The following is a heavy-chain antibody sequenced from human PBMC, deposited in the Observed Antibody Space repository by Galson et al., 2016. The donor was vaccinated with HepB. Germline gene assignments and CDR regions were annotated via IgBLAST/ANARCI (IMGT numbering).Heavy chain of an antibody. CDR1: GGSVTNYY. V-gene: IGHV4-59*08. CDR3: ARQGSWFDS. CDR2: MYYSGRT. Sequence: SETLSLTCAVSGGSVTNYYWNWIRQPPGKGLEWVGYMYYSGRTTHNPSLKSRVTISVDTSKNQFSLNLSSVTAADTAMYYCARQGSWFDSWGQGTLVTVSS. J-gene: IGHJ5*01.